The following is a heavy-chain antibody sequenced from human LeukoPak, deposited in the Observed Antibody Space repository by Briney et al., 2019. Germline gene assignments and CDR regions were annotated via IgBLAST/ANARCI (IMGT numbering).Heavy chain of an antibody. V-gene: IGHV3-48*03. CDR2: ISSSGSTI. J-gene: IGHJ4*02. CDR3: ARDQAGRHSDY. CDR1: GFTFSSYE. D-gene: IGHD6-13*01. Sequence: GGSLRFSCAASGFTFSSYEMNWVRQAPGKGLEWVLYISSSGSTIYYADSVKGRFTISRDNAKNSLYLQMNSLRAEDSAVYYCARDQAGRHSDYWGQGTLVTVSS.